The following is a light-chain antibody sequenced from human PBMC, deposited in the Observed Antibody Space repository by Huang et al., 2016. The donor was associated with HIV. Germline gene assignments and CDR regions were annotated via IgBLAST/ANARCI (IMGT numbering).Light chain of an antibody. V-gene: IGKV3-20*01. CDR3: QQYGSSPPKLT. CDR2: GAS. J-gene: IGKJ4*01. Sequence: IVLTQSPGTLSLSPGESATLSCRASQSVSSSYLAWYQQKPGQAPRLLIYGASRRATGIPDRFSGSGSGTDFTLAISRLEPEDCAVYYCQQYGSSPPKLTIGGGTKVEIK. CDR1: QSVSSSY.